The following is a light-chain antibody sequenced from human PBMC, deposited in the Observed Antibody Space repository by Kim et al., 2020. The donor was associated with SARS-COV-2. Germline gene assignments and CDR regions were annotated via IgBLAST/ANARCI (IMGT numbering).Light chain of an antibody. CDR1: HSVSSN. J-gene: IGKJ1*01. CDR2: GAS. Sequence: EIVMTQSPATLSVSPGEGATLSCRASHSVSSNLAWYQQKPGQAPRLLIYGASTRAIGIPARFSGSGSGTEFTLTISGLKSEDFAVYYCQQYNNWPLWTFGQGTKVDIK. V-gene: IGKV3-15*01. CDR3: QQYNNWPLWT.